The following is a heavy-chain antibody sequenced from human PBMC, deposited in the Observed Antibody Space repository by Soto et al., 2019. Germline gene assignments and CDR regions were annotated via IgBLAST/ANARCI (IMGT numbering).Heavy chain of an antibody. V-gene: IGHV5-51*01. D-gene: IGHD2-2*01. CDR1: GYSFTSYG. Sequence: PGESLKISCKGSGYSFTSYGIGWVRQMPGKGLEWMGIIYPGDSDTRYSPSFQGQVTISADKSISTAYLQWSSLKASDTAMYYCARLGGYCSSTKCYGGGDYWGQGTQVTVSS. J-gene: IGHJ4*02. CDR2: IYPGDSDT. CDR3: ARLGGYCSSTKCYGGGDY.